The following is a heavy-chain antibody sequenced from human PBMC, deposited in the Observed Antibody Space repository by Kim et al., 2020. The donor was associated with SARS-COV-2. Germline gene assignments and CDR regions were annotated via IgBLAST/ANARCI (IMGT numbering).Heavy chain of an antibody. Sequence: SRVTISVDTSKNQFSLKLSSVTAADTAVYYCARVLTPYYYDSSGDRAFDIWGQGTMVTVSS. CDR3: ARVLTPYYYDSSGDRAFDI. D-gene: IGHD3-22*01. V-gene: IGHV4-59*01. J-gene: IGHJ3*02.